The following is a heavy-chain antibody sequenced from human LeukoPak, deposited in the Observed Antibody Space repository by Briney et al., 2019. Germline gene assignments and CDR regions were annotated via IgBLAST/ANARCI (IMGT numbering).Heavy chain of an antibody. D-gene: IGHD6-13*01. CDR1: GGTFSNYG. CDR3: ARRVIAADTDWLDP. J-gene: IGHJ5*02. Sequence: ASVKVSCKASGGTFSNYGITWVRQAPGLGFEWMGRIIPIVGTPNYARKFQGRVTITAYKSTSTAYMELISLRSEDTAVYYCARRVIAADTDWLDPWGQGTLITVSS. CDR2: IIPIVGTP. V-gene: IGHV1-69*04.